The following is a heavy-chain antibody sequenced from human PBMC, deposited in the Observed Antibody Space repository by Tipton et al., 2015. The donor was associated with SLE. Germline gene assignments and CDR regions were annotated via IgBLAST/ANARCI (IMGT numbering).Heavy chain of an antibody. J-gene: IGHJ6*02. V-gene: IGHV4-30-4*08. CDR1: GGPVTSVNNY. Sequence: TLSLTCSVSGGPVTSVNNYWSWIRQHPGKGLEWIGYISYSGSTYYNPSLESRVTISVDPAKNQFSLRLTSVTAADTAVYYCARGMVTWRGAIVGVDVWGQGTTVNVSS. D-gene: IGHD2-21*02. CDR3: ARGMVTWRGAIVGVDV. CDR2: ISYSGST.